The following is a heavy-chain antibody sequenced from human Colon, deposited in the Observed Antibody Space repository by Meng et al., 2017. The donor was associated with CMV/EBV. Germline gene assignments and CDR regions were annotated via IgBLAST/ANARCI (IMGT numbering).Heavy chain of an antibody. J-gene: IGHJ5*02. D-gene: IGHD2-2*01. V-gene: IGHV1-2*02. CDR2: INPNSGGT. CDR3: ARTDCSTTSCYPFWFDP. Sequence: ASVKVSCKASGYTFTGYYIHWVRQAPGQGLEWMGWINPNSGGTNYAQKFQGRVTMTRDTSISTAYMELSRLRSDDTAVYYCARTDCSTTSCYPFWFDPWGQGTQVTVSS. CDR1: GYTFTGYY.